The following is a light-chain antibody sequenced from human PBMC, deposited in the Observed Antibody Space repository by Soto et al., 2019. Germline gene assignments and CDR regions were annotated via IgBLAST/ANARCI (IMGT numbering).Light chain of an antibody. J-gene: IGKJ1*01. CDR1: QSISSY. V-gene: IGKV1-39*01. CDR3: QQYTTYWT. CDR2: AAS. Sequence: DIQMTQSPSPLSSSVGDRVTISCRASQSISSYLNWYQQKSGQAPKLLIYAASSLQSGVPSRFSGSGSGTEFTLTISSLQPNDSATYYCQQYTTYWTFGQGTKVDIK.